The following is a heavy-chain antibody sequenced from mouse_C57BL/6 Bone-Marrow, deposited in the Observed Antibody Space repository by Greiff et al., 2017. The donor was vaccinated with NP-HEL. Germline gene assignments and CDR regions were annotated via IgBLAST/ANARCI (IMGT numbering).Heavy chain of an antibody. J-gene: IGHJ4*01. CDR2: IYPGDGDT. D-gene: IGHD3-2*02. CDR3: ARGTAQATLYAMDY. CDR1: GYAFSSSW. V-gene: IGHV1-82*01. Sequence: VQRVESGPELVKPGASVKISCKASGYAFSSSWMNWVKQRPGKGLEWIGRIYPGDGDTNYNGKFKGKATLTADKSSSTAYMQLSSLTSEDSAVYFCARGTAQATLYAMDYWGQGTSVTVSS.